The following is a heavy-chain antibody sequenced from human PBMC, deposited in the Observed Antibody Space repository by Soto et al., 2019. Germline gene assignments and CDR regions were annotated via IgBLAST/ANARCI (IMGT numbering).Heavy chain of an antibody. CDR3: ASYGDFDY. CDR2: IIPIFGTA. V-gene: IGHV1-69*01. Sequence: QEHLAQSGPEVKEPGSSVRVSCTASGDTFSNYAINWVRQAPGQGLEWVGGIIPIFGTANYAQKLQGRVTITADESTTTAYMELSSLRSDDTAVYYCASYGDFDYWGQGTLVTVSS. D-gene: IGHD4-17*01. CDR1: GDTFSNYA. J-gene: IGHJ4*02.